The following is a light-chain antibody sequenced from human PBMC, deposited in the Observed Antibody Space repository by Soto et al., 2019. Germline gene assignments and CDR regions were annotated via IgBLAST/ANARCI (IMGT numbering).Light chain of an antibody. V-gene: IGKV3-20*01. CDR3: QRYGSSPRT. CDR2: GAS. Sequence: EIVLTQSPGTLSLSPGERATLSCRASQTVTSSNLAWYQQKPGRAPKVLIYGASNRATGIPDRFSGSGSGTYFTLTISGLEPEDFAVYYCQRYGSSPRTFGQGTKVEIK. CDR1: QTVTSSN. J-gene: IGKJ1*01.